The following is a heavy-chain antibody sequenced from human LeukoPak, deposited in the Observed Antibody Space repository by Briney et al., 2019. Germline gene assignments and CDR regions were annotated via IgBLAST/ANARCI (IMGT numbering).Heavy chain of an antibody. V-gene: IGHV4-30-2*01. CDR3: ARVLSGSNFDY. J-gene: IGHJ4*02. Sequence: PSQTLSLTCTVSGGPISSGGYYWSWIRQPPGKGLEWIGYIYHSGSTYYNPSLKSRVTISVDRSKNQFSLKLSSVTAADTAVYYCARVLSGSNFDYWGQGTLVTVSS. D-gene: IGHD3-22*01. CDR1: GGPISSGGYY. CDR2: IYHSGST.